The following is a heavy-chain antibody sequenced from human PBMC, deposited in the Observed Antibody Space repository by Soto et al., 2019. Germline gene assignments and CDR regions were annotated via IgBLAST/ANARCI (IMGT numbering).Heavy chain of an antibody. V-gene: IGHV1-8*01. D-gene: IGHD3-22*01. J-gene: IGHJ4*02. CDR3: ARAGQHSSGYYYHDY. CDR2: MNPNSGNT. Sequence: GASVKVSCKASGYTFTGYDINWVRQATGQGLEWMGWMNPNSGNTGYAQKFQGRVTMTRNTSISTAYMELSSPRSEDTAVYYCARAGQHSSGYYYHDYWGQGTLVTVSS. CDR1: GYTFTGYD.